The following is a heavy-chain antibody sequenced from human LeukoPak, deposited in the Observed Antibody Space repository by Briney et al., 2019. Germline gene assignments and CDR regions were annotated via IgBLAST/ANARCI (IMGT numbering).Heavy chain of an antibody. CDR1: GFTFSSYS. V-gene: IGHV3-21*01. CDR2: ISSSSSYI. CDR3: ARDPPFSSGHDY. Sequence: PGGSLRLSCAASGFTFSSYSMNWVRQAPGKGLEWVSSISSSSSYIYYADSMKGRFTISRDNAKNSLYLQMNSLRAEDTAVYYCARDPPFSSGHDYWGQGTLVTVSS. D-gene: IGHD6-19*01. J-gene: IGHJ4*02.